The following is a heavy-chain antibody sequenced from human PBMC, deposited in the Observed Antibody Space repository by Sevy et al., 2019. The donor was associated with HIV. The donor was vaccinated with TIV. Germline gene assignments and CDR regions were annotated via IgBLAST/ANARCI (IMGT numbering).Heavy chain of an antibody. CDR1: GFTFSSYG. J-gene: IGHJ6*02. CDR3: AKGTDTAMVTRYYYYYGMDV. D-gene: IGHD5-18*01. V-gene: IGHV3-30*18. CDR2: ISYDGSNK. Sequence: GGSLRLSCAASGFTFSSYGMHWVRQAPGKGLEWVAVISYDGSNKYYADSVKGRFTISRDNSKNTLYLQTNSLRAEDTAVYYCAKGTDTAMVTRYYYYYGMDVWGQGTTVTVSS.